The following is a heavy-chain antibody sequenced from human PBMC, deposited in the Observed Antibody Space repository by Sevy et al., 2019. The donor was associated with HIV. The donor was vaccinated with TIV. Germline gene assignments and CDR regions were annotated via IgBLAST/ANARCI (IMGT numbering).Heavy chain of an antibody. CDR3: ARAGCSSPHVY. V-gene: IGHV3-23*01. CDR2: LSFDCGKI. J-gene: IGHJ4*02. Sequence: GGSLRLSCAASGFAFYEYSMSWIRQAPGKGLEWVTTLSFDCGKINYADSVKGRFTLSRDNSKNSFYLQMDNLRVEDTALYYCARAGCSSPHVYWGQGTRVTVSS. D-gene: IGHD3-10*01. CDR1: GFAFYEYS.